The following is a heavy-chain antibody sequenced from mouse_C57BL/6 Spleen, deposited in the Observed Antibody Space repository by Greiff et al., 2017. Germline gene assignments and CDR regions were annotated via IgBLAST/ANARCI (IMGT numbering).Heavy chain of an antibody. J-gene: IGHJ1*03. D-gene: IGHD1-1*01. CDR3: ARTLNYAYFDV. Sequence: QVQLQQPGAELVKPGASVKLSCKASGYTFTSYWMQWVKQRPGQGLEWIGEIDPSDSYTNYTQKFKGKATLTVDTSSSTAYMQLSSLTSEDSAVYYCARTLNYAYFDVWGTGTTVTVSS. CDR2: IDPSDSYT. CDR1: GYTFTSYW. V-gene: IGHV1-50*01.